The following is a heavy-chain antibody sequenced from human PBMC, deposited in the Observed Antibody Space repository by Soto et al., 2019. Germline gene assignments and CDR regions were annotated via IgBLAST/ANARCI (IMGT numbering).Heavy chain of an antibody. CDR2: IYYSGST. CDR3: ARVKAIPGYYDSSGYRYFDY. J-gene: IGHJ4*02. V-gene: IGHV4-61*01. Sequence: SETLSLTCTVSGGSVSSGSYYWSWIRQPPGKGLEWIGYIYYSGSTNYNPSLKSRVTISVDTSKNQFSLKLSSVTAADTAVYYCARVKAIPGYYDSSGYRYFDYWGQGTLVTVSS. D-gene: IGHD3-22*01. CDR1: GGSVSSGSYY.